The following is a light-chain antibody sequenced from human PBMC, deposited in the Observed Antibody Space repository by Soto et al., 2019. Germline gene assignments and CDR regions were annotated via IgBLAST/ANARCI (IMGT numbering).Light chain of an antibody. V-gene: IGKV3-15*01. CDR1: QSVSSN. CDR2: GAS. Sequence: EIVMTQSPATLSVSPGERATLSCRASQSVSSNLAWYQQKPGQAPRLLIYGASTRATGIPARFSGSESGTEFPLTIISLQSEDFAVYYCQQYNNWPPWPFGQGTKVEIK. CDR3: QQYNNWPPWP. J-gene: IGKJ1*01.